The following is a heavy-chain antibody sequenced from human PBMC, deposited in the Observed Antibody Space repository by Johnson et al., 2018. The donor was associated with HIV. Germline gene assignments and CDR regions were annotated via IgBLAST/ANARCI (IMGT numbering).Heavy chain of an antibody. V-gene: IGHV3-30*03. D-gene: IGHD6-13*01. J-gene: IGHJ3*02. Sequence: QVQLVESGGGVVRPRGSLRLSCAASGFTFDDYGMSGVRQAPGKGLAWVAVISYAGTNTYYADPVKGRFTISRDNSKNTLYLQMNSLSAEDTAVYYCAIPTGAAAGAFDIWGQWTMVTVSS. CDR3: AIPTGAAAGAFDI. CDR1: GFTFDDYG. CDR2: ISYAGTNT.